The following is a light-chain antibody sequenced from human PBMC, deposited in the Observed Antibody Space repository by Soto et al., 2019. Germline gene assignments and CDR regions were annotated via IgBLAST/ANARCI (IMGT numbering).Light chain of an antibody. Sequence: EIVMTQSAFTLSVSPGERATLSCGASQSVTTFLAWYQQKPGQAPRLLVYDASDRAPGIPARFSGSGSAKDFTLTINNLEPEDFAVYYCQQRSNWPPSITFGQGTRLEIK. V-gene: IGKV3-11*01. CDR1: QSVTTF. J-gene: IGKJ5*01. CDR3: QQRSNWPPSIT. CDR2: DAS.